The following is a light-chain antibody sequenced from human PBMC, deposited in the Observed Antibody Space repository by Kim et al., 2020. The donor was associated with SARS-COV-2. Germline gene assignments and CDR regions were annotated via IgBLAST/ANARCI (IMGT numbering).Light chain of an antibody. CDR2: DAS. Sequence: ASVGDTVTITCRASQGITTALAWYRQHPGKPPELLIYDASNSETGVPSRFRGVGSGADFTLTISSLQPQDFATYYCQHFHDYPITFGQGTRLDIK. V-gene: IGKV1D-13*01. CDR1: QGITTA. CDR3: QHFHDYPIT. J-gene: IGKJ5*01.